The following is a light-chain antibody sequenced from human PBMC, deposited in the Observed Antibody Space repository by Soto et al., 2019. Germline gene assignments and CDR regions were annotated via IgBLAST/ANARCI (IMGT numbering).Light chain of an antibody. CDR1: QSVGRNF. J-gene: IGKJ4*01. Sequence: EIVLTQSPGTLSLSPGESTTLSCRASQSVGRNFLAWYQQKPGRAPRLLIHGASYRATGIPDRFSGSGSETDFTLTISRLEPEDSAVYYCHQYAASPITFGGGTKVEIK. CDR3: HQYAASPIT. V-gene: IGKV3-20*01. CDR2: GAS.